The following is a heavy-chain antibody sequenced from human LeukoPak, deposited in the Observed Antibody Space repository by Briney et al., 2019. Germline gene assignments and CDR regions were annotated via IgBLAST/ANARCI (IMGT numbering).Heavy chain of an antibody. V-gene: IGHV4-59*01. Sequence: SETLSLTCTVSGGSISSYYWTWVRQPPGKGLEWIGYVYHTGTSNYNPSVRSRITMSVDTSKNQYSMKLTSVTAADTAVYFCARALDTWSALDYWGLGTLVTVSS. CDR1: GGSISSYY. J-gene: IGHJ4*02. D-gene: IGHD5-18*01. CDR2: VYHTGTS. CDR3: ARALDTWSALDY.